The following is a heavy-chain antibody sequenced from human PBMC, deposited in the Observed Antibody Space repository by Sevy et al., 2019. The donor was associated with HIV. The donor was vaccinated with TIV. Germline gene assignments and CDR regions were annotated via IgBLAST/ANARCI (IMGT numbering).Heavy chain of an antibody. CDR2: INPATGST. Sequence: ASVKVSCKASGYAFTNYYIQWVRQAPGQGLEWVGWINPATGSTKYAQKFQGRVTITGDTSVSTAYMELIRLESDVTAVYYCARETLDYGDFAFWGQGTQVTVSS. J-gene: IGHJ4*02. V-gene: IGHV1-2*02. D-gene: IGHD4-17*01. CDR1: GYAFTNYY. CDR3: ARETLDYGDFAF.